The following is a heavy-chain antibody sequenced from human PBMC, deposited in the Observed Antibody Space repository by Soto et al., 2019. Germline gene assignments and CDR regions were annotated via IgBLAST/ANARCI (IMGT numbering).Heavy chain of an antibody. CDR1: GFTFSSYG. J-gene: IGHJ4*02. V-gene: IGHV3-30*18. D-gene: IGHD2-2*01. Sequence: QVQLVESGGGVVQPGRSLRLSCAASGFTFSSYGMHWVRQAPGKGLEWVAVISYDGSNKYDADSVKGRFTISRDNSKNTLYLQMNSLRAEDTAVYYCAKDEDFVVVPAALDYWGQGTLVTVSS. CDR2: ISYDGSNK. CDR3: AKDEDFVVVPAALDY.